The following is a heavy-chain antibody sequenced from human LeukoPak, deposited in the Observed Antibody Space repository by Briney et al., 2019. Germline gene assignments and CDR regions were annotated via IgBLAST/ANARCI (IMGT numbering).Heavy chain of an antibody. CDR2: INHSGST. CDR3: ARHRGYCSSTSCYYNWFDP. J-gene: IGHJ5*02. CDR1: GGSFSGYY. Sequence: SETLSLTCAVYGGSFSGYYWSWIRQPPGKGLEWIGEINHSGSTNYNPSLKSRVTISVDTSKNQFSLKLSFVTAADTAVYYCARHRGYCSSTSCYYNWFDPWGQGTLVTVSS. D-gene: IGHD2-2*01. V-gene: IGHV4-34*01.